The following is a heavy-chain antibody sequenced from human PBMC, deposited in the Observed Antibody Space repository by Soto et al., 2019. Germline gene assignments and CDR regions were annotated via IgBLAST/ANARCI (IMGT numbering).Heavy chain of an antibody. CDR2: ISLYSDGT. V-gene: IGHV1-18*01. D-gene: IGHD4-17*01. Sequence: QVQLVQSGGEVKRPGASVKVSCKTSGYTFSNYGITWVRQAPGQPLEWLGWISLYSDGTNYAQKFQGRVSMTTDTPTTKANMELRSLGSAHPPVYYCARVVPGAEPWSAPWGQEPRVPVPS. CDR3: ARVVPGAEPWSAP. J-gene: IGHJ5*02. CDR1: GYTFSNYG.